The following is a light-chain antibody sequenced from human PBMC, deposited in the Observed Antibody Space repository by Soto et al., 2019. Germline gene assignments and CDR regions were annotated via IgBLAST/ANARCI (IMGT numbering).Light chain of an antibody. CDR1: QGLVYSDGNTY. Sequence: DVVLTQSPLSLPVTPRQPASISCRSSQGLVYSDGNTYLNWFQQTPGQAPRRLIYKISNRDSGVPDRFSGSGSGTDFTLKISGVEAEDVGVYYCMQDAHWPHTFGQGTKLEVK. CDR3: MQDAHWPHT. CDR2: KIS. J-gene: IGKJ2*01. V-gene: IGKV2-30*01.